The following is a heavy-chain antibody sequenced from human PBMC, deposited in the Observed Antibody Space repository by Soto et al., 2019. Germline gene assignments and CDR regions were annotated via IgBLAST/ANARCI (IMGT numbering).Heavy chain of an antibody. CDR1: DGSISIYY. J-gene: IGHJ4*02. CDR3: ASGGSCYSRYCYFDY. V-gene: IGHV4-59*01. CDR2: IYYSGST. D-gene: IGHD2-15*01. Sequence: PAEALCLICTVSDGSISIYYWGWIRQPLGKGLEWIGYIYYSGSTNYNPSLKSRVTISVDTSKNQFSLKLSSVTAADTAVYYCASGGSCYSRYCYFDYWGQGTLVTGSS.